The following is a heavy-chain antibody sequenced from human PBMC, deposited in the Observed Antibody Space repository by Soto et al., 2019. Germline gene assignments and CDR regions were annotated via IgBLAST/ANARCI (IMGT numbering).Heavy chain of an antibody. D-gene: IGHD5-18*01. CDR2: ISYTVDA. J-gene: IGHJ4*02. V-gene: IGHV4-59*01. CDR3: VGSLMSRAMESFDY. CDR1: AGSISRYY. Sequence: HVQLQESGPGPVKPSEPLSLTCSVSAGSISRYYWGWVRQSPGEGLEWIAHISYTVDASYNPSLKSRVTIALDTSKNQIALSLMSVTAADTAVYYCVGSLMSRAMESFDYWGQGTLVTVTS.